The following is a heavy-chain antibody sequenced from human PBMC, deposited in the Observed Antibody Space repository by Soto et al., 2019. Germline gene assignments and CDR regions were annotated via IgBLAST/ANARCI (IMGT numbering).Heavy chain of an antibody. CDR1: GFTFSSYE. Sequence: EVQLVESGGGLLQPGGSLRLSCAASGFTFSSYEMNWVRQAPGKGLEWVSYISGSGSTIYYADSVKGRFTISRDNAKNSLYLQMNSLGVEDTAVYYCASSKGYQLLCGFDYWGQGTLVTVAS. J-gene: IGHJ4*02. CDR2: ISGSGSTI. CDR3: ASSKGYQLLCGFDY. V-gene: IGHV3-48*03. D-gene: IGHD2-2*01.